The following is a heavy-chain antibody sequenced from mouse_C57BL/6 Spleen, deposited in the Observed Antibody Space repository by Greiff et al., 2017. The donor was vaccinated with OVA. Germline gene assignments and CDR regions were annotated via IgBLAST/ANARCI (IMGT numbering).Heavy chain of an antibody. Sequence: EVMLVESGGDLVKPGGSLKLSCAASGFTFSSYGMSWVRQTPDKRLEWVATISSGGSYTYYPASVKGRFTISRDNAKNTLYLQMSSLKSEDTAMYYCARRPTGTDYAMDYWGQGTSVTVSS. D-gene: IGHD4-1*02. V-gene: IGHV5-6*02. J-gene: IGHJ4*01. CDR1: GFTFSSYG. CDR3: ARRPTGTDYAMDY. CDR2: ISSGGSYT.